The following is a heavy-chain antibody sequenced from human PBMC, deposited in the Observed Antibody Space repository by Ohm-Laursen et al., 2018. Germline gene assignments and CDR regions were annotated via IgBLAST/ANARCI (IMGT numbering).Heavy chain of an antibody. CDR1: GDSVSSNSAV. J-gene: IGHJ3*02. D-gene: IGHD6-19*01. CDR3: ARGGWAFTVRDAFDI. Sequence: QTLSLTCVISGDSVSSNSAVWNWIRQSPSRGLEWLGRTYYRSKWYNDYAVSVKSRLTINPDTSKNQFSLQLNSVTPEDTAMYYCARGGWAFTVRDAFDIWGQGTMVTVSS. CDR2: TYYRSKWYN. V-gene: IGHV6-1*01.